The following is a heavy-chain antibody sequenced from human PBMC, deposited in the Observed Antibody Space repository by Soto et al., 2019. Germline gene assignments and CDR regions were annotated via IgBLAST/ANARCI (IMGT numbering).Heavy chain of an antibody. V-gene: IGHV1-69*12. CDR2: IIPIFGTA. CDR1: GGTFSSYA. Sequence: QVQLVQSGAEVKMPGSSVKVSCKASGGTFSSYAISWVRQAPGQGLQWMGGIIPIFGTANYAQKFQGRVTITADESTRTAYMELSSLRSEDTAVYYCARLSDGYNTTRAGLGYWGQGTLVTVSS. CDR3: ARLSDGYNTTRAGLGY. D-gene: IGHD3-16*01. J-gene: IGHJ4*02.